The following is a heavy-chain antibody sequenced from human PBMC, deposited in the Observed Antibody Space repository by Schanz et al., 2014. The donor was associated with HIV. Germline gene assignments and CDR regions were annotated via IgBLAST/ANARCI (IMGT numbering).Heavy chain of an antibody. J-gene: IGHJ3*02. CDR1: CGPISSYY. D-gene: IGHD3-22*01. CDR2: IYTSGGT. CDR3: ARTVPRYDSSGSYPDAFDI. V-gene: IGHV4-4*07. Sequence: QVQLQESGPGLVKPSETLSLTCTVSCGPISSYYWTWIRQPAGKGLEWIGRIYTSGGTNYNPSLKSRVTMSVDTPKNQFSLKLSSVTAADTAVYYCARTVPRYDSSGSYPDAFDIWGQGTMVTVSS.